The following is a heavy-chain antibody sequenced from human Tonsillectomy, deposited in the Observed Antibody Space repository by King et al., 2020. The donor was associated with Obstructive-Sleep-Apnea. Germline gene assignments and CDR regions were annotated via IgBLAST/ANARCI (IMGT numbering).Heavy chain of an antibody. J-gene: IGHJ4*02. CDR3: SRQTDSCHDY. V-gene: IGHV3-73*01. Sequence: VQLVESGGGLVQPGGCLKLSCAASGFTFDDVHLHLVRHAPGKGVVLIGPISSSRDNYSTSDAGSGNGRFSISRDHTKSTAYLQMNSLTTEDTAVYYCSRQTDSCHDYWGQGTRVTVSS. CDR1: GFTFDDVH. D-gene: IGHD2-2*01. CDR2: ISSSRDNYST.